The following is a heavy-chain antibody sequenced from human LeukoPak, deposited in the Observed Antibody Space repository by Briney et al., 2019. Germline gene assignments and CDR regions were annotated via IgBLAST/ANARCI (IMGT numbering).Heavy chain of an antibody. J-gene: IGHJ5*02. V-gene: IGHV4-38-2*02. CDR2: IYHSGST. D-gene: IGHD5-12*01. Sequence: SETLSLTCTVSGGSISSGYYWGWIRQPPGKGLEWIGSIYHSGSTYYNPSLKSRVTISVDTSKNQFSLKLSSVAAADTAVYYCARGLATIGNWFDPWGQGTLVTVSS. CDR3: ARGLATIGNWFDP. CDR1: GGSISSGYY.